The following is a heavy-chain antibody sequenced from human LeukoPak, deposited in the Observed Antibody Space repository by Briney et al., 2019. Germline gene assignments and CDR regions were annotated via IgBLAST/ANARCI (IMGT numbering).Heavy chain of an antibody. J-gene: IGHJ5*02. V-gene: IGHV3-30-3*01. CDR3: ARDRKQQIRGWDKNWFDP. D-gene: IGHD6-13*01. Sequence: GGSLRLSCAASGFTFSSYAMHWVRQAPGKGLEWVAVISYDGSNKYYADSVKGRFTISRDNSKNTLYLQMNSLRAEDTAVYYCARDRKQQIRGWDKNWFDPWGQGTLVTVSS. CDR2: ISYDGSNK. CDR1: GFTFSSYA.